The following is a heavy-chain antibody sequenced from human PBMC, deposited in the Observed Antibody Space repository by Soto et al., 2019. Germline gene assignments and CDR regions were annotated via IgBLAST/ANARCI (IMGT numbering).Heavy chain of an antibody. V-gene: IGHV3-23*05. CDR2: IYGSGRGI. CDR1: GLPHSSFA. D-gene: IGHD2-21*01. CDR3: AKDAVYNDGLWLMDH. Sequence: EVQLLESGGGLVQPGGSLRLSCTASGLPHSSFAMMWVRQAPGKGLECVSGIYGSGRGIEYADSVKGRFTISRDNSKNTVYLKRTDLRADDTAVYYCAKDAVYNDGLWLMDHWGQGTQVTVSS. J-gene: IGHJ4*02.